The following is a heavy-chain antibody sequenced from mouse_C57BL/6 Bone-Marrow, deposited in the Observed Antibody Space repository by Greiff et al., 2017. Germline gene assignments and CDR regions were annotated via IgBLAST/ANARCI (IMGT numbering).Heavy chain of an antibody. V-gene: IGHV1-82*01. CDR1: GYAFSSSW. D-gene: IGHD2-3*01. CDR2: IYPGDGDT. J-gene: IGHJ4*01. Sequence: QVQLQQSGPELVKPGASVKISCKASGYAFSSSWMNWVKQRPGKGLEWIGRIYPGDGDTNYNGKFKGKATLTADKSSSTAYMQLSSLTSEDSAVYFCASYDGYYNYAMDYWGQGTSVTVSS. CDR3: ASYDGYYNYAMDY.